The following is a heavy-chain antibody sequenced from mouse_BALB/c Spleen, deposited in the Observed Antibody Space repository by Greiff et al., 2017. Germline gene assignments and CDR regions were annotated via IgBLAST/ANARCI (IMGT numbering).Heavy chain of an antibody. CDR1: GYTFTSYW. CDR2: IDPSDSET. D-gene: IGHD1-2*01. Sequence: QVQLQQPGAELVKPGAPVKLSCKASGYTFTSYWMNWVKQRPGRGLEWIGRIDPSDSETHYNQKFKDKATLTVDKSSSTAYIQLSSLTSEDSAVYYCARVSPHSLLRLQYFDVWGAGTTVTVSS. CDR3: ARVSPHSLLRLQYFDV. J-gene: IGHJ1*01. V-gene: IGHV1-69*02.